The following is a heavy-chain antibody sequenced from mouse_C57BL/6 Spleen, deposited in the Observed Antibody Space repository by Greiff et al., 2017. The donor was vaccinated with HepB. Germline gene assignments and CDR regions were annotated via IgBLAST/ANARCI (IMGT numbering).Heavy chain of an antibody. D-gene: IGHD1-1*01. CDR3: AGGNYGSTYYFGC. V-gene: IGHV1-22*01. CDR2: INPNNGGT. CDR1: GYTFTDYN. J-gene: IGHJ2*01. Sequence: VQLQQSGPELVKPGASVKMSCKASGYTFTDYNMHWVKQSHGKSLEWIGYINPNNGGTSYNQKFKGKATLTVNKSSSTAYMGLRSLTSEDSAVYYCAGGNYGSTYYFGCWGQGTTLTVSS.